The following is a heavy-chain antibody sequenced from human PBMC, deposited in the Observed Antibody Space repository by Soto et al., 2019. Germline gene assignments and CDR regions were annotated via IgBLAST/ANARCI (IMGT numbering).Heavy chain of an antibody. CDR3: ARVGRGSSWFLGWFDP. V-gene: IGHV4-31*03. Sequence: TLSLTCTVSGGSISSGGYYWSWIRQHPGKGLEWIGYIYYSGSTYYNPSLKSRVTISVDTSKNQFSLKLSSVTAADTAVYYCARVGRGSSWFLGWFDPWGQGTLVTVSS. CDR1: GGSISSGGYY. D-gene: IGHD6-13*01. CDR2: IYYSGST. J-gene: IGHJ5*02.